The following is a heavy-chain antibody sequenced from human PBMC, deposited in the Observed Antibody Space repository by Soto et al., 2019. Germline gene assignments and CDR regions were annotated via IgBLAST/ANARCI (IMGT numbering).Heavy chain of an antibody. Sequence: QVQLQESGPGLVKPSETLSLTCTVSGGSISSYYWSWIRQPPGKGLEWIGYIYYSGSTNYNPSLKSRVTISVDTSKNQFSLKLSSVTAADTAVYYCARDGGIGDWFDPWGQGTLVTVSS. CDR1: GGSISSYY. J-gene: IGHJ5*02. CDR3: ARDGGIGDWFDP. D-gene: IGHD3-16*01. V-gene: IGHV4-59*01. CDR2: IYYSGST.